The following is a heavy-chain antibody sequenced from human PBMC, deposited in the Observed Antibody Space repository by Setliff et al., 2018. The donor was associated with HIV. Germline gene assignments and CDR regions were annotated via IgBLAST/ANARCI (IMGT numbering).Heavy chain of an antibody. CDR3: AKGQGPVDY. CDR2: IGPHNTAA. J-gene: IGHJ4*02. CDR1: GGTFSSYV. V-gene: IGHV1-2*02. Sequence: ASVKVSCKASGGTFSSYVVSWVRQAPGQGLEWMGGIGPHNTAASYAQKFQGRVTMTRDASVTTAYMEVNSLTSDDTAVYYCAKGQGPVDYWGQGTLVTVSS.